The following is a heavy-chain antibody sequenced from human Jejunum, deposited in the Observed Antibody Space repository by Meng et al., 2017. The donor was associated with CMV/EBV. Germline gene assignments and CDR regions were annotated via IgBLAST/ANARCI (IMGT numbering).Heavy chain of an antibody. CDR3: ARGNGWRFDY. V-gene: IGHV7-4-1*01. Sequence: QVQRGQPGLEVKTPGDSVKVSCQAAGYTFTSSSMNWVRHAPGQGLEWMGWININTGNPTYAQGLTGRFVFSLDTSVSTAYLQIDSLKADDTAVYYCARGNGWRFDYWGQGTLVTAS. CDR2: ININTGNP. D-gene: IGHD6-19*01. J-gene: IGHJ4*02. CDR1: GYTFTSSS.